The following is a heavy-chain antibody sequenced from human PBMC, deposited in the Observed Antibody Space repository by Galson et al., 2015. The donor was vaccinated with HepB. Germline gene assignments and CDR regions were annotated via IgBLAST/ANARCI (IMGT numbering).Heavy chain of an antibody. CDR1: GFTFSSYA. Sequence: SLRLSCAASGFTFSSYAMSWVRQAPGKGLEWVSAISGSGGSTYYADSVKGRFTISRDNSKNTLYLQMNSLRAEDTAVYYCAFFKQLIAVAGPFDYWGQGTLVTVSS. CDR2: ISGSGGST. CDR3: AFFKQLIAVAGPFDY. J-gene: IGHJ4*02. V-gene: IGHV3-23*01. D-gene: IGHD6-19*01.